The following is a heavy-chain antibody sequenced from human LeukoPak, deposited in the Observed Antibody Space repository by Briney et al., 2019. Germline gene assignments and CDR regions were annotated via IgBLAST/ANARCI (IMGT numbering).Heavy chain of an antibody. CDR2: ISSSSSYI. CDR1: GFTFSSYS. D-gene: IGHD3-22*01. V-gene: IGHV3-21*01. CDR3: ARETYYYDSSGSYNWFDP. J-gene: IGHJ5*02. Sequence: GGSLRLSCAASGFTFSSYSMNWVRQAPGKGLEWVSSISSSSSYIYYADSVKGRFTISRDNAKNSLYLQMNSLRAEDTAMYYCARETYYYDSSGSYNWFDPWGQGTLVTVSS.